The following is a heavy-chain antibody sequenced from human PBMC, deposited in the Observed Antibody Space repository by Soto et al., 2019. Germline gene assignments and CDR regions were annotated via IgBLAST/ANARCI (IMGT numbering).Heavy chain of an antibody. D-gene: IGHD1-1*01. CDR1: GGSISSGDYY. V-gene: IGHV4-30-4*01. J-gene: IGHJ6*02. CDR2: IYYSGST. Sequence: SSETLSLTCTVSGGSISSGDYYWSWIRQPPGKGLEWIGYIYYSGSTYYNPSLKSRVTISVDTSKNQFSLKLSSVTAADTAVYYCARDEVEGTYYYYGMDVWGQGTTVTVSS. CDR3: ARDEVEGTYYYYGMDV.